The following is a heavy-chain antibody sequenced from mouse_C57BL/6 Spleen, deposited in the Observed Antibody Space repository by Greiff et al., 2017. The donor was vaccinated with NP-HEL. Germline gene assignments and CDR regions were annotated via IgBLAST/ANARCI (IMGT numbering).Heavy chain of an antibody. V-gene: IGHV1-18*01. D-gene: IGHD2-4*01. Sequence: EVQLQESGPELVKPGASVKIPCKASGYTFTDYNMDWVKQSHGKSLEWIGDINPNNGGTIYNQKFKGKATLTVDKSSSTAYMELRSLTSEDTAVYYCARGRYAIYYDYDVYFDYWGQGTTLTVSS. CDR3: ARGRYAIYYDYDVYFDY. CDR2: INPNNGGT. J-gene: IGHJ2*01. CDR1: GYTFTDYN.